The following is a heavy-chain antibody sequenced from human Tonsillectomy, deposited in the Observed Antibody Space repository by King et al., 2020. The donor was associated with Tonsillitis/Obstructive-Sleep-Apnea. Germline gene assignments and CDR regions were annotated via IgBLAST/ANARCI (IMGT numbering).Heavy chain of an antibody. CDR2: ISGNGGST. CDR3: AKDLGLGYSGSYLYAFDT. Sequence: VQLVESGGGLVQPGGSLRLSCAASGFTFSSYAMSWVRQAPGKGLEWVSAISGNGGSTYYADSVKGRFTISRDNSKNTLYLQMNSLRAEDTAVYFCAKDLGLGYSGSYLYAFDTWGQGTMVTVSS. CDR1: GFTFSSYA. V-gene: IGHV3-23*04. J-gene: IGHJ3*02. D-gene: IGHD1-26*01.